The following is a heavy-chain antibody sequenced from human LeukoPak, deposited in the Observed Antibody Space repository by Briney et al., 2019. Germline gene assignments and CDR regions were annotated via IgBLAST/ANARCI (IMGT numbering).Heavy chain of an antibody. J-gene: IGHJ6*02. CDR2: IKQDGSER. CDR3: ARGGGLDV. D-gene: IGHD3-16*01. Sequence: GGSLRLSCAASGFISSSYWMSWVRQAPGKGLEWVANIKQDGSERYYGDSVKGRFTISRDNAKNSLYLQMSNLRAEDTAVYFCARGGGLDVWGQGATVTVSS. CDR1: GFISSSYW. V-gene: IGHV3-7*03.